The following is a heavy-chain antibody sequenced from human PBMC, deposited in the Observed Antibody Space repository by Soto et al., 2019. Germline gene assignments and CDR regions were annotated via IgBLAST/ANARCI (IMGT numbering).Heavy chain of an antibody. CDR1: GFIFSSYA. CDR3: VKDRWIDS. V-gene: IGHV3-64D*06. J-gene: IGHJ4*02. D-gene: IGHD2-15*01. CDR2: ISSNGGPT. Sequence: PVGSLRLSCSASGFIFSSYAMHWVRQVPGKGLQYVSSISSNGGPTYYTDSVRGRFTISRDNSKNTLYLQMNSLRAEDTAIYYCVKDRWIDSWGKGTLVTVSS.